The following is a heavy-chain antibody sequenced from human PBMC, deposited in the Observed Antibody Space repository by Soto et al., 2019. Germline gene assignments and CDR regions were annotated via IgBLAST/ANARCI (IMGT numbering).Heavy chain of an antibody. Sequence: EVQLLEPGGGLVQPGGSLRLSCAATGFTFSSDAMSWVRQAPGKGLEWVSAISGSGVSTYYADSVKGRFTISRDNSKNTLYLQMNSLRAEDTAVYYCAKAPTNYGSGSYYYYWGQGTLVTVSS. CDR3: AKAPTNYGSGSYYYY. CDR1: GFTFSSDA. V-gene: IGHV3-23*01. J-gene: IGHJ4*02. D-gene: IGHD3-10*01. CDR2: ISGSGVST.